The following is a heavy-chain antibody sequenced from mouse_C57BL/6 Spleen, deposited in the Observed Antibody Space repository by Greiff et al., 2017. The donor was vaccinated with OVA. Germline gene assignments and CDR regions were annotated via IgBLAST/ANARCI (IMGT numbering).Heavy chain of an antibody. J-gene: IGHJ2*01. V-gene: IGHV1-26*01. D-gene: IGHD1-3*01. Sequence: EVQLQQSGPELVKPGASVKISCKASGYTFTDYYMNWVKQSHGKSLEWIGDINPNNGGTSYNQKFKGKATLTVDKSSSTSYMELRSLPSENSAVYYFVGNFDSLAQNYFDYWGHDTTHTVSS. CDR2: INPNNGGT. CDR1: GYTFTDYY. CDR3: VGNFDSLAQNYFDY.